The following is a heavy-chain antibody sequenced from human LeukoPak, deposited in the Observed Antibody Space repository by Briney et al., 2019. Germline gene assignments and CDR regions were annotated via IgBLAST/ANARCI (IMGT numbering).Heavy chain of an antibody. CDR3: ARGLSSGWPHYYYYMDV. CDR1: GGSISSSSYY. Sequence: PSETLSLTCTVSGGSISSSSYYWGWIRQPPGKGLEWIGSIYYSGSTYYNPSLKSRVTISVDTSKNQFSLKLSSVTAADTAVYYCARGLSSGWPHYYYYMDVWGKGTTVTVSS. CDR2: IYYSGST. D-gene: IGHD6-19*01. J-gene: IGHJ6*03. V-gene: IGHV4-39*07.